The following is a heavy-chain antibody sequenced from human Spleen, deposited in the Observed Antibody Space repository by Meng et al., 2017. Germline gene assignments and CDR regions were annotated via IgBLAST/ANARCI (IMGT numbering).Heavy chain of an antibody. Sequence: SETLSLTCTVSGGSISSYYWSWIRQPAGKGLEWIGRIYTSGSTNYNPSLKSRVTISVDTSKNQFSLKLSSVTAADTAVYYCARGSPPSTTVTTRRAFDIWGQGTMVTVSS. D-gene: IGHD4-17*01. CDR1: GGSISSYY. CDR2: IYTSGST. V-gene: IGHV4-4*07. J-gene: IGHJ3*02. CDR3: ARGSPPSTTVTTRRAFDI.